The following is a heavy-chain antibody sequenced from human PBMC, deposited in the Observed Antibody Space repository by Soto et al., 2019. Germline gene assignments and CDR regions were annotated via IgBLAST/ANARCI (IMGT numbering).Heavy chain of an antibody. CDR2: IIPIFGTA. J-gene: IGHJ4*02. CDR3: ARETNGDYNLPQGPPGGY. D-gene: IGHD4-17*01. V-gene: IGHV1-69*12. CDR1: GGTFSSYA. Sequence: QVQLVQSGAEVKKPGSSVKVSCKASGGTFSSYAISWVRQAPGQGLEWMGGIIPIFGTANYAQKFQGRVTISADESTSTAYMEMSSLRSEDTAVYYCARETNGDYNLPQGPPGGYWGQGTLVTVSS.